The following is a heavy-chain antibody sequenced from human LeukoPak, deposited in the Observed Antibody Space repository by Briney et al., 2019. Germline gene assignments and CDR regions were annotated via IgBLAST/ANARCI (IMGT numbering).Heavy chain of an antibody. J-gene: IGHJ4*02. Sequence: SETLSLTCTASGGSMSSYYWSWIRQPPGKGLEWIGYIYYSGSTNYNPSLKTRVTISVDTSKNQFSLKLSSVTAADTAVYYCARAGSQQLAFGYWGQGTLVTVSS. CDR1: GGSMSSYY. CDR3: ARAGSQQLAFGY. D-gene: IGHD6-13*01. V-gene: IGHV4-59*08. CDR2: IYYSGST.